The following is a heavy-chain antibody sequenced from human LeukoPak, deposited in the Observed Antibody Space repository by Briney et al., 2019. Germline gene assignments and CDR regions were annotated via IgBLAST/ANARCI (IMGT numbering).Heavy chain of an antibody. CDR2: ISFDGSNK. Sequence: GGSLRLSCAASGFTFSTYAIHWVRQAPGKGLEWVTVISFDGSNKYYADSVKGRFTISRDNSKNTLYLQMNSLRAEDTAVYYCAKDRLPYGSGSYYRSFDYWGQGTLVTVSS. J-gene: IGHJ4*02. CDR3: AKDRLPYGSGSYYRSFDY. CDR1: GFTFSTYA. V-gene: IGHV3-30*04. D-gene: IGHD3-10*01.